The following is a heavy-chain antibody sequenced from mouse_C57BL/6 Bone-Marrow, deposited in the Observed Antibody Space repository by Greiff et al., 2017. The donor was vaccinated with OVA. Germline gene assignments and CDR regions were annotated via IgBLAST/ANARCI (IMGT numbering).Heavy chain of an antibody. CDR2: IDPSDSYT. D-gene: IGHD2-3*01. CDR1: GYTFTSYW. Sequence: QVQLQQPGAELVMPGASVKLSCKASGYTFTSYWMHWVKQRPGQGLEWIGEIDPSDSYTNYNQKFKGKSTLTVDTSSSTAYMQLSSLTSEDSAVYDCASSPDGYYEDCDVWGTGTTVTVSS. J-gene: IGHJ1*03. V-gene: IGHV1-69*01. CDR3: ASSPDGYYEDCDV.